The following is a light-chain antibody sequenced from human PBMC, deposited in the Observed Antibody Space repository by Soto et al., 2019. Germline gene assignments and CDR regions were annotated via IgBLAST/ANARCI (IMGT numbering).Light chain of an antibody. Sequence: QSVLTQPPSESGTPGQRVTISCSGSSSNIGSNYVYWYQQLPGTAPKLLIYRNNQRPSGVPDRFSGSKSGTSASLAISGLRPEDEADYYCSTWEDSLNVLFGGGTKLTVL. J-gene: IGLJ2*01. CDR2: RNN. V-gene: IGLV1-47*01. CDR3: STWEDSLNVL. CDR1: SSNIGSNY.